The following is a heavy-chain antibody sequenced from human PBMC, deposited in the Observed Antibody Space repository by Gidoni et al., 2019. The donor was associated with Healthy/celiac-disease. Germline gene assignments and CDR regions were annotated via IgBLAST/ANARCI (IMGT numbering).Heavy chain of an antibody. V-gene: IGHV3-30-3*01. Sequence: QVQLVESGGGVVQPGRSLRLSCAASGFTFSSYAMHWVRQAPGTGLEWVAVISYDGSNKYYADSVKGRFTISRYNSKNTLYLQMNSLRAEDTAVYYCARETPRPDTAIGDWGQGTLVTVSS. CDR2: ISYDGSNK. CDR1: GFTFSSYA. J-gene: IGHJ4*02. D-gene: IGHD5-18*01. CDR3: ARETPRPDTAIGD.